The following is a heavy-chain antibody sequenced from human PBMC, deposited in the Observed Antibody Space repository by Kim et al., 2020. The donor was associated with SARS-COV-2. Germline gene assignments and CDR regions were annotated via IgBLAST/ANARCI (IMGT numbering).Heavy chain of an antibody. Sequence: LRSRVTISVDTSKNQFSLKLSSVTAADTAVYYCARLAYSYGHYDYYGMDVWGQGTTVTVSS. J-gene: IGHJ6*02. V-gene: IGHV4-39*01. D-gene: IGHD5-18*01. CDR3: ARLAYSYGHYDYYGMDV.